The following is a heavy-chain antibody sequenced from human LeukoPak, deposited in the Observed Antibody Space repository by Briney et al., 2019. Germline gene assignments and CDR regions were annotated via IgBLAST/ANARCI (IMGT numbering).Heavy chain of an antibody. CDR3: SRANRGTYLLY. CDR1: GDSLTNDNW. D-gene: IGHD3-16*02. Sequence: PSETLSLTCAVSGDSLTNDNWWSWVRQSPGKGLEWIGEIYHSGATNYSPSLKSRITISLDKSKNQFFLEMTSVTAADTAVCYCSRANRGTYLLYWGRGTLVTVST. J-gene: IGHJ4*02. V-gene: IGHV4-4*02. CDR2: IYHSGAT.